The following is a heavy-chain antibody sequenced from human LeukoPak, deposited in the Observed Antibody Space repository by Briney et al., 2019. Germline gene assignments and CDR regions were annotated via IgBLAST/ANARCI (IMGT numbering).Heavy chain of an antibody. V-gene: IGHV3-21*01. D-gene: IGHD4-17*01. Sequence: GGSLRLSCAASGFTFTSYSMNWVRQATGGGLEWVSSISSSSTYIYYAGSVTGRFTISRDNAKNSLYLQMNSLRAEDTAVYYCARDPGAVTTHSNWFDPWGQGTLVTVSS. J-gene: IGHJ5*02. CDR1: GFTFTSYS. CDR3: ARDPGAVTTHSNWFDP. CDR2: ISSSSTYI.